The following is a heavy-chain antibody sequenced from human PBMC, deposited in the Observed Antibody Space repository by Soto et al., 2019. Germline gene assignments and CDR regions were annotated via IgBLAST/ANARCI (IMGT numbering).Heavy chain of an antibody. CDR1: GFTFSSYW. V-gene: IGHV3-74*01. D-gene: IGHD3-16*01. CDR3: ARDPGQHSLLLGN. CDR2: SNSDGSST. J-gene: IGHJ4*02. Sequence: EVQLVESGGGLVQPGGSLRLSCAASGFTFSSYWMHWVRQAPGKGLVWVSRSNSDGSSTSYADSVKGRFPISRDNAKNPLYLQMNSLSTEDTAVYYCARDPGQHSLLLGNWGQGTLVTVSS.